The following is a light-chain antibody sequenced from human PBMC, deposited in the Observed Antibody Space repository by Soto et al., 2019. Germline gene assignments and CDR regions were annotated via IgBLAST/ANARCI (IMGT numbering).Light chain of an antibody. CDR3: QEYETFSPWT. CDR2: KAT. Sequence: DIPMSQSPAIVSAYVGDRVTINCRASQRIDTCLAWYQQKPGTAPKLLIYKATILQSGVPSRFSGSGSGTEFTLAISSLQPDDFATYYCQEYETFSPWTFAQGTKA. CDR1: QRIDTC. V-gene: IGKV1-5*03. J-gene: IGKJ1*01.